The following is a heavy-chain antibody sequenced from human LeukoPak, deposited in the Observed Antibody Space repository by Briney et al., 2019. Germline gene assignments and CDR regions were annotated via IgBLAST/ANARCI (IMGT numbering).Heavy chain of an antibody. CDR2: VYGSGST. V-gene: IGHV4-4*07. Sequence: SPETLSLTCTVSGGSISTYYWSWIRQPAGKGLEWIGRVYGSGSTSYNPSLKGRVTMSVDTSKNQFSLKLRSVTAADTAVFYCAREGGFLWTNYFDYWGQGTLVSVSS. D-gene: IGHD2/OR15-2a*01. CDR1: GGSISTYY. J-gene: IGHJ4*02. CDR3: AREGGFLWTNYFDY.